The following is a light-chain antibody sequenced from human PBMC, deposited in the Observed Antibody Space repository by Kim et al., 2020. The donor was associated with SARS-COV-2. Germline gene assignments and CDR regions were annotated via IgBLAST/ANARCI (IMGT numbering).Light chain of an antibody. CDR1: NRDIGAYDY. Sequence: GQSVTISCAGTNRDIGAYDYVSWYRQHPGKAPKLMIFDVSTRPSGVPDRFSGSKSANTASLTISGLQAEDEADYYCCSYSGVSHWVFGGGTKLTVL. CDR2: DVS. V-gene: IGLV2-11*03. J-gene: IGLJ3*02. CDR3: CSYSGVSHWV.